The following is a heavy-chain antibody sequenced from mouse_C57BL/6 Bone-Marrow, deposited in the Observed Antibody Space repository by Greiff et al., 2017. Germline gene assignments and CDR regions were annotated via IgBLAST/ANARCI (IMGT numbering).Heavy chain of an antibody. D-gene: IGHD1-1*01. CDR2: INPGSGGT. V-gene: IGHV1-54*01. J-gene: IGHJ2*01. CDR1: GYAFTNYL. CDR3: ARYYGGYFDY. Sequence: VQVVESGAELVRPGTSVKVSCKASGYAFTNYLIEWVKQRPGQGLEWIGVINPGSGGTNYNEKFKGKATLTADKSSSTAYMQLSSLTSEDSAVYFCARYYGGYFDYWGQGTTLTVSS.